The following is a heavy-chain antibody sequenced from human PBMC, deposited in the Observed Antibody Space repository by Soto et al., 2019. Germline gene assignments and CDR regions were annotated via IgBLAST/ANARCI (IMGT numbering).Heavy chain of an antibody. Sequence: QVQLQESGPGRVKPSETLSLTCTVSGGSVSSYYWSWIRQPPGKGLEWIGYIYYSGTTKYNPSLRSRVTISLDTSNNHVSLQLTSVTAADTAVYYCARVVGTAAAGYYFDSWGQGTLVTVSS. V-gene: IGHV4-59*02. CDR1: GGSVSSYY. D-gene: IGHD1-1*01. CDR2: IYYSGTT. CDR3: ARVVGTAAAGYYFDS. J-gene: IGHJ4*02.